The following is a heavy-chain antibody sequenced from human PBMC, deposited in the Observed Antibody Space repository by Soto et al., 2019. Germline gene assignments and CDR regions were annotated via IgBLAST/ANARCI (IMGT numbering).Heavy chain of an antibody. V-gene: IGHV3-73*01. CDR1: GFTFSGSA. CDR3: TSRSSSSSY. D-gene: IGHD6-6*01. CDR2: IRSKANSYAT. Sequence: GGSLRLSCAASGFTFSGSAMHWVRQASGKGLEWVGRIRSKANSYATAYAASVKGRFTISRDDSKNTAYLQMNSLKTEDTAVYYCTSRSSSSSYWGQGTLVTVSS. J-gene: IGHJ4*02.